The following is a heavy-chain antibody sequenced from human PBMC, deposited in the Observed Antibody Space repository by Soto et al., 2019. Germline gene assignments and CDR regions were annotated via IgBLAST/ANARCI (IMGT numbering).Heavy chain of an antibody. CDR1: GGTFSSYA. CDR3: ARDRGPSSGYYPYCFDP. CDR2: IIPIFGTA. Sequence: QVQLVQSGAEVKKPGSSVKVSCKASGGTFSSYAITWVRQAPGQGLEWMGGIIPIFGTANYAQKFQGRVTMTEDESTSTAYMELSSLRSEDTAVYYCARDRGPSSGYYPYCFDPWGQGTLVTVYS. J-gene: IGHJ5*02. V-gene: IGHV1-69*12. D-gene: IGHD3-22*01.